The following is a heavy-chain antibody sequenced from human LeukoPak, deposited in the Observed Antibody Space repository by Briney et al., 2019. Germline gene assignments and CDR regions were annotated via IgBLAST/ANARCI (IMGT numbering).Heavy chain of an antibody. CDR1: GFTVSSSY. V-gene: IGHV3-23*01. CDR3: AKLSKTTGYDY. J-gene: IGHJ4*02. Sequence: GGSLRLSCAASGFTVSSSYMSWVRQAPGRGLEWVSAISGSGGSTYYADSVKGRFTISRDNSKNTLYLQMNSLRAEDTAVYYCAKLSKTTGYDYWGQGTLVTVSS. CDR2: ISGSGGST. D-gene: IGHD4-17*01.